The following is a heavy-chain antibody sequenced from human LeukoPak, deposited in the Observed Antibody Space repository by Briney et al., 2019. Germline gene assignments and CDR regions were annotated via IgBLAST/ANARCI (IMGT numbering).Heavy chain of an antibody. D-gene: IGHD3-22*01. CDR2: IYYSGST. V-gene: IGHV4-59*01. J-gene: IGHJ4*02. CDR3: ARGLNYYDQAFDY. Sequence: PSETLSLTCTVSGGSISSYYWSWIRQPPGKGLEWIGYIYYSGSTNYNPSLKSRVTISVDTSKNQFSLKLSSVTAADTAVYYCARGLNYYDQAFDYWGQGTLVTVSS. CDR1: GGSISSYY.